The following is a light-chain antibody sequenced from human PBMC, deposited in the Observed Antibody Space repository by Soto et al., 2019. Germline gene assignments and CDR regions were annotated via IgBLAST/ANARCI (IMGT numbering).Light chain of an antibody. CDR1: QSISSW. CDR2: KAS. V-gene: IGKV1-5*03. J-gene: IGKJ4*01. Sequence: DIPMTQSPSTLSASVGDRVTITCRASQSISSWLAWYQQKPGKAPKLLIYKASSLESGVPSSYSGSGSGAEFTLNISSLQPDDFPTYYCQQYNSYPSFGGGTKVEIK. CDR3: QQYNSYPS.